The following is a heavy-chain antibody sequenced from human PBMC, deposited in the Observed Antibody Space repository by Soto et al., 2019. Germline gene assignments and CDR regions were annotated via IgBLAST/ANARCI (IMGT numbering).Heavy chain of an antibody. CDR1: GYTFTSYA. V-gene: IGHV1-3*01. Sequence: ASVKVSCKASGYTFTSYAMHWVRQAPGQRLEWMGWINAGNGNTKYSQKFQGRVTMTRDTSTSTVYMELSSLRSEDTAVYYCACYDSSGSNLAYWGQGSLVTVSS. D-gene: IGHD3-22*01. CDR3: ACYDSSGSNLAY. CDR2: INAGNGNT. J-gene: IGHJ4*02.